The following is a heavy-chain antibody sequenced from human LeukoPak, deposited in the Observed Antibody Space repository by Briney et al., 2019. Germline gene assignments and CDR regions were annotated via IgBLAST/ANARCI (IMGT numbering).Heavy chain of an antibody. CDR2: ISRDGSDE. CDR1: GFTFTDYA. V-gene: IGHV3-30*18. CDR3: AKDYHLHSYLSSFGHC. J-gene: IGHJ4*02. Sequence: GGSLRLSCEASGFTFTDYAMHWVRQAPGKGLEWVALISRDGSDENCADSVRGRFTISRDNSKNTLYLHMNSLRAEDTAVYYCAKDYHLHSYLSSFGHCWGQGTLVAASS. D-gene: IGHD5-18*01.